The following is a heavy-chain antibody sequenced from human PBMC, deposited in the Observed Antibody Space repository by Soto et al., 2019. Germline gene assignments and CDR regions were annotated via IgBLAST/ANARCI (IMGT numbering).Heavy chain of an antibody. V-gene: IGHV4-61*01. Sequence: PSETLSLTSTVSGGSFSSGSYHWSWIRQPPGKGLEWIGYFYYSGSTNYNPSLKSRLTISVDTSKNQFSLKLSSVTAADTAVYYCAGGRYNRPRDYGGQGTRVTV. D-gene: IGHD1-20*01. J-gene: IGHJ4*02. CDR3: AGGRYNRPRDY. CDR1: GGSFSSGSYH. CDR2: FYYSGST.